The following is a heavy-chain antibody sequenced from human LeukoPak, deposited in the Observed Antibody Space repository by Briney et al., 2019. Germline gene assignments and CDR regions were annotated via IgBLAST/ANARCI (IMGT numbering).Heavy chain of an antibody. CDR2: IRYDGSNK. CDR1: GFTSSSYG. CDR3: AKDLTTVTTQQI. D-gene: IGHD4-17*01. J-gene: IGHJ3*02. V-gene: IGHV3-30*02. Sequence: GGSLRLSCAASGFTSSSYGMHWVRQAPGKGLEWVAFIRYDGSNKYYADSVKGRFTISRDNSKNTLYLQMNSLRAEDTAVYYCAKDLTTVTTQQIWGQGTMVTVSS.